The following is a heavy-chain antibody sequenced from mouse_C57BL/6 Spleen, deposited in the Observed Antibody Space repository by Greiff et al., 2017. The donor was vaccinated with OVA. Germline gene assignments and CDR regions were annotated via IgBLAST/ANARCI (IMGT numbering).Heavy chain of an antibody. J-gene: IGHJ3*01. V-gene: IGHV14-4*01. CDR2: IDPENGDT. CDR1: GFNIKDDY. CDR3: TFYGSRTWFAY. D-gene: IGHD1-1*01. Sequence: VHVKQSGAELVRPGASVKLSCTASGFNIKDDYMHWVKQRPEQGLEWIGWIDPENGDTEYASKFQGKATITADTSSNTAYLQLSSLTSEDTAVYYCTFYGSRTWFAYWGQGTLVTVSA.